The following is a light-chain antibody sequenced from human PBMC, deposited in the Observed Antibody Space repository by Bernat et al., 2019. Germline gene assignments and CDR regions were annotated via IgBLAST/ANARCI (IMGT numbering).Light chain of an antibody. V-gene: IGLV2-23*02. Sequence: QSALTQPASVSGSPGQSIPISCTGTSNDVGKYNLVSWYQQYPGKAPKVMIFEVNKRPPGVSIRFSGSKSGNTASLTISGLQAEDEADYHCCSYAGSSTLVFGGGTKLTVL. CDR3: CSYAGSSTLV. CDR2: EVN. J-gene: IGLJ3*02. CDR1: SNDVGKYNL.